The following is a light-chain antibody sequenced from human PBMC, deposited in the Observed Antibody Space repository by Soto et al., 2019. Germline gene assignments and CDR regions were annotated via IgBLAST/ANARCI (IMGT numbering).Light chain of an antibody. CDR1: QSVTSN. Sequence: EIVMTQSPATLSVSPGERATLSCRASQSVTSNLAWYQQKPGRAPRLLIYGASTRATGIPARFSGSGSGTEFTLTISNLQSEDFALYYCQQRTNWLFTFGPGTKVDIK. J-gene: IGKJ3*01. CDR3: QQRTNWLFT. CDR2: GAS. V-gene: IGKV3-15*01.